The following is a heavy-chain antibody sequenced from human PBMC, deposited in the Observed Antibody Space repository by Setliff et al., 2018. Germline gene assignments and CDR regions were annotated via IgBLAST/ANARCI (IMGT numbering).Heavy chain of an antibody. D-gene: IGHD3-22*01. CDR3: ARTPYYYDTAGYDF. CDR2: IYTTGST. Sequence: PSETLSLTCTVSGGSISSYYWSWIRQPAEKGLEWIGHIYTTGSTNYNPSLKSRVTLSVDTSKNQFSLKLTSVTAADTAIYYCARTPYYYDTAGYDFWGQGTLVTVSS. V-gene: IGHV4-4*07. J-gene: IGHJ4*02. CDR1: GGSISSYY.